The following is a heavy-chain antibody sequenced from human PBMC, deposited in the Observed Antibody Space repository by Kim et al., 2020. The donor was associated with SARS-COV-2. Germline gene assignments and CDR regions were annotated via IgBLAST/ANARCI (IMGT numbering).Heavy chain of an antibody. D-gene: IGHD1-26*01. V-gene: IGHV3-23*01. Sequence: GGSLRLSCAASGFTFSTSVMNWVRQAPGKGPHWVSSISGGSTWYADSVKGRFIISGDNSKNTLFLQMNSLRAEDTAVYYCAKRGQEREFDYWGQGTRVTV. J-gene: IGHJ4*02. CDR2: ISGGST. CDR3: AKRGQEREFDY. CDR1: GFTFSTSV.